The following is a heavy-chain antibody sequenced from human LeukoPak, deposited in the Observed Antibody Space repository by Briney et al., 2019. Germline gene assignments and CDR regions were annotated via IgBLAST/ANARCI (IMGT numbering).Heavy chain of an antibody. J-gene: IGHJ4*02. V-gene: IGHV3-48*02. CDR1: GLSFSSYS. CDR2: INSDSSTI. D-gene: IGHD5-24*01. CDR3: ARDERYAFDS. Sequence: GGSRRPSCAASGLSFSSYSMNWVRQAPGKGLEWVSYINSDSSTICYADSVKGRFTISRDNAKNSVYLQMNSLRDEDTAVYYCARDERYAFDSWGQGTLVTVSS.